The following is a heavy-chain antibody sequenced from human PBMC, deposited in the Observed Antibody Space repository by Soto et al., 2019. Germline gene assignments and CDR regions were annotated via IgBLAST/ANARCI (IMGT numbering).Heavy chain of an antibody. V-gene: IGHV3-21*02. CDR1: GFTFSDSD. CDR2: ISSGGSPM. Sequence: EVQLVESGGGLVEPGGSLRLSCAGSGFTFSDSDMTWVRQAPGKGLEWVSSISSGGSPMFYAESFKGRFTISRDNAKNSLYLQMNSLRVEDTSIYYCAKGDWNDAGDAFDIWGQGTMVTVSS. J-gene: IGHJ3*02. CDR3: AKGDWNDAGDAFDI. D-gene: IGHD1-1*01.